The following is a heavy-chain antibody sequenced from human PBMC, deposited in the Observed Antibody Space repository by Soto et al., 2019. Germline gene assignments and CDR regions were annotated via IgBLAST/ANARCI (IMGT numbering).Heavy chain of an antibody. V-gene: IGHV3-30-3*01. Sequence: QEQLVESGGGVVQPGGSLRLSCTASGFTFSTYAIHWVRQAPGKGLEWVAVISYDGSHKYYADAVEGRFTISRDNSKNTLYLQMTGLRAEDTAVYYCARDLSKRGESCVRNMDVWGQGTTVTVSS. CDR1: GFTFSTYA. J-gene: IGHJ6*02. CDR2: ISYDGSHK. D-gene: IGHD7-27*01. CDR3: ARDLSKRGESCVRNMDV.